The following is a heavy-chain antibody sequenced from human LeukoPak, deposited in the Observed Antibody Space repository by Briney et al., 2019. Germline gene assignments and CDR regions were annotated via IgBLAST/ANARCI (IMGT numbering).Heavy chain of an antibody. CDR2: IIPIFGTA. Sequence: SVTVSYTASGGTFSSYAISWVRQAPGQGLEWMGGIIPIFGTANYAQKFQGRVTITADESTSTAYMELSSLRSEDTAVYYCARVGRGSGWYDVDYWGQGTLVTVSS. CDR3: ARVGRGSGWYDVDY. CDR1: GGTFSSYA. J-gene: IGHJ4*02. V-gene: IGHV1-69*13. D-gene: IGHD6-19*01.